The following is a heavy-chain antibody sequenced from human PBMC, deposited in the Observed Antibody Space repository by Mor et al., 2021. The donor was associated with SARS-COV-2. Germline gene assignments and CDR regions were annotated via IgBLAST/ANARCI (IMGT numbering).Heavy chain of an antibody. Sequence: RSRATISVDTSKNQFSLRLSSVTAADTAVYYCAREHFALDYWGQGTLVTV. J-gene: IGHJ4*02. CDR3: AREHFALDY. V-gene: IGHV4-30-2*04.